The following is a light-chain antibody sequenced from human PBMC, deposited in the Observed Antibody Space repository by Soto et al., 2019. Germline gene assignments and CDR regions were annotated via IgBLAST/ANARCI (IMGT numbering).Light chain of an antibody. Sequence: QSALAQPASVSGSPGQSITISCTGTSSDIGGYYYVSWYQHHPGKAPKLLIYQVTNRPSRVSNRFSGSKSGNTASLTISGLHTNDEADYYCTSYSSSDICDVVGTGTKVTVL. CDR1: SSDIGGYYY. V-gene: IGLV2-14*01. CDR3: TSYSSSDICDV. J-gene: IGLJ1*01. CDR2: QVT.